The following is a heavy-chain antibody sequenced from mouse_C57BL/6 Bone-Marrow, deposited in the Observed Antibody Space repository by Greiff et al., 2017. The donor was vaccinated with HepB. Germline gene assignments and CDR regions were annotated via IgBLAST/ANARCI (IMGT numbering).Heavy chain of an antibody. CDR1: GFTFSSYG. Sequence: EVQGVESGGDLVKPGGSLKLSCAASGFTFSSYGMSWVRQTPDKRLEWVATISSGGSYTYYPDSVKGRFTISRDNAKNTLYLQMSSLKSEDTAMYYCARHDGYFSWFAYWGQGTLVTVSA. D-gene: IGHD2-3*01. CDR3: ARHDGYFSWFAY. J-gene: IGHJ3*01. CDR2: ISSGGSYT. V-gene: IGHV5-6*01.